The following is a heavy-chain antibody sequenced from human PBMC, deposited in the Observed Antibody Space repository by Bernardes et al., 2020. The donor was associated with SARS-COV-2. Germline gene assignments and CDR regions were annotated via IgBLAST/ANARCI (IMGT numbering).Heavy chain of an antibody. CDR1: GGSISSYY. J-gene: IGHJ4*02. CDR2: IYYSGST. CDR3: ARGVNYYDSSATDY. V-gene: IGHV4-59*01. Sequence: SETLSLTCTVSGGSISSYYWSWIRKPPGKGLEWIGYIYYSGSTNYNPSLKSRVTISVDTSKNQFSLKLSSVTAADTAVYYCARGVNYYDSSATDYWGQGTLVTVSS. D-gene: IGHD3-22*01.